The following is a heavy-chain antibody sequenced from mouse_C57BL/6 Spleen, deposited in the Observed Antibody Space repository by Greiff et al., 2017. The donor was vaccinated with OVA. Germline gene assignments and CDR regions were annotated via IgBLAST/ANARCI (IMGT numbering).Heavy chain of an antibody. V-gene: IGHV1-74*01. Sequence: VQLQQPGAELVKPGASVKVSCKASGYTFTSYWMHWVKQRPGQGLEWIGRIHPSDSDTNYNQKFKGKATLTVDKSSSTAYMQLSSLTSEDSAVYYCAMITTPGGFDYWGQGTTLTVSS. D-gene: IGHD1-1*01. J-gene: IGHJ2*01. CDR1: GYTFTSYW. CDR3: AMITTPGGFDY. CDR2: IHPSDSDT.